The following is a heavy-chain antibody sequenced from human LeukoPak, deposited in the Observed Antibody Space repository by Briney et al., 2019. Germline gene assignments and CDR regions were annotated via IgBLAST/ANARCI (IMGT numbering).Heavy chain of an antibody. V-gene: IGHV5-51*01. CDR2: IYPGDSDN. CDR1: GYSFTNYW. CDR3: ARHRAFDI. J-gene: IGHJ3*02. Sequence: GESLKISCKTSGYSFTNYWIGWVRQMPGKGLEWMGIIYPGDSDNRYSTSFQGQVTISADKSSSTAYLQWSSLKASDTAMYYCARHRAFDIWGQGTMVTVSS.